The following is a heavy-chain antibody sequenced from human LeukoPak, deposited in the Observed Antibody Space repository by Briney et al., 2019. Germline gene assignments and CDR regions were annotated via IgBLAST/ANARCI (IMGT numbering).Heavy chain of an antibody. J-gene: IGHJ4*02. D-gene: IGHD7-27*01. CDR2: IYYSGST. Sequence: SETLSLTCTVSGGSISSYYWSWIRQPPGKGLEWIRYIYYSGSTNYNPSLKSRVTISVDTSRNQFSLKLSSVTAADTAVYYCARVKRLGPGYYFDYWGQGTLVTVSS. V-gene: IGHV4-59*01. CDR3: ARVKRLGPGYYFDY. CDR1: GGSISSYY.